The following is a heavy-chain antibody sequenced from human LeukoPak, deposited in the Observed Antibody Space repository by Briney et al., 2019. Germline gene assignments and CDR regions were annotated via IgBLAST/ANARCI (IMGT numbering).Heavy chain of an antibody. J-gene: IGHJ3*02. CDR1: GGSISSGSYD. CDR2: VYTSGST. Sequence: SQTLSLTCTVSGGSISSGSYDWSWIRQPAGKGLDWIGRVYTSGSTNYNPSLKSRVTISVDTSNNQFSLKLTSVTAADTAVYYCARGTGNAFDIWGQGTMVTVSS. CDR3: ARGTGNAFDI. D-gene: IGHD1-14*01. V-gene: IGHV4-61*02.